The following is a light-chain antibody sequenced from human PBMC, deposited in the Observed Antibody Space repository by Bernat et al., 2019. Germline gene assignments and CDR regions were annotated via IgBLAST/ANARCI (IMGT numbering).Light chain of an antibody. CDR1: NLGDKY. CDR2: EDL. J-gene: IGLJ2*01. V-gene: IGLV3-1*01. CDR3: QAWDSSTAV. Sequence: SYELTQSPSVSVSPGQTANISCSGDNLGDKYTSWYQQKPGQSPVLVIYEDLKRPSGIPERFSGSNSGNTATLIISGTQAMDGADYYCQAWDSSTAVFGGGTKLTVL.